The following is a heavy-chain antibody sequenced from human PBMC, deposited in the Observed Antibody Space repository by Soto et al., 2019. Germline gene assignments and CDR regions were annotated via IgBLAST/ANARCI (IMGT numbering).Heavy chain of an antibody. D-gene: IGHD6-19*01. CDR1: GFTFSTYG. Sequence: QVQLVESGGGVVQPGTSLRLSCAASGFTFSTYGMHWVRQAPGKGLDWVALIWYDGSRTHYAESVKGRFTISRDNYKNTLLLQMNSLRVEDTAVCYCAREQIGVAGSTYDYWGQGTLVTVSS. J-gene: IGHJ4*02. CDR2: IWYDGSRT. CDR3: AREQIGVAGSTYDY. V-gene: IGHV3-33*01.